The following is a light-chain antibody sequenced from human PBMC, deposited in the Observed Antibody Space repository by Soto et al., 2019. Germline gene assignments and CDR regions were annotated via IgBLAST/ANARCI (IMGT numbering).Light chain of an antibody. CDR3: AAWDDSLSGHVV. V-gene: IGLV1-47*01. J-gene: IGLJ2*01. Sequence: QSVLPQPPSASGTPGQRVTISCSGSSSNIGSNYVYWYQQLPGTAPKLLIYRNNQRPSAVPDRFSGSKSGTSASLAISGLRSEEEADYYCAAWDDSLSGHVVFGGGTKLTVL. CDR2: RNN. CDR1: SSNIGSNY.